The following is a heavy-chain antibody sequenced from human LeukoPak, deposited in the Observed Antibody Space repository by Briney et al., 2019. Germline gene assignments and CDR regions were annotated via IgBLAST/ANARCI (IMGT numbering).Heavy chain of an antibody. CDR1: GYTFTDYY. Sequence: GASVKVSCKASGYTFTDYYMHWVRQAPGQGLEWMGWINPDSGGPIYAQKFQGRVTVTRDSSISTAYMELASLTSDDTAVYYCARDVERTGGTYYYGSGSPRGWGQGTLVTVSS. CDR2: INPDSGGP. CDR3: ARDVERTGGTYYYGSGSPRG. D-gene: IGHD3-10*01. J-gene: IGHJ4*02. V-gene: IGHV1-2*02.